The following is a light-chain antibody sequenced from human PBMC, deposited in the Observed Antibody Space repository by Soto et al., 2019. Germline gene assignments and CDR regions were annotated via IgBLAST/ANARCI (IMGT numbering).Light chain of an antibody. V-gene: IGKV1-12*01. CDR2: AAF. J-gene: IGKJ5*01. Sequence: DIQMTQSPSSVSASVGDRVTISCRASEDINSRLAWYQQKPGNTPKLLIYAAFILQSGVPSRFSGSGSGTDFTLSISSLQPEDFDTYYCQKAESFHINFGKGARLE. CDR1: EDINSR. CDR3: QKAESFHIN.